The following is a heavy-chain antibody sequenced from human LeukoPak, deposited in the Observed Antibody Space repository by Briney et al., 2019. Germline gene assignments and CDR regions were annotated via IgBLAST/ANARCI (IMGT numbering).Heavy chain of an antibody. J-gene: IGHJ4*02. Sequence: PSETLSLTCTVSGGSISSGDYYWSWIRRPPGKGLEWIGYIYYSGSTYYNPSLKSRVTISVDTSKNQFSLKLSSVTAADTAVYYCARELTVGAMVRGVNVGDYWGQGTLVTVSS. CDR1: GGSISSGDYY. V-gene: IGHV4-30-4*01. D-gene: IGHD3-10*01. CDR3: ARELTVGAMVRGVNVGDY. CDR2: IYYSGST.